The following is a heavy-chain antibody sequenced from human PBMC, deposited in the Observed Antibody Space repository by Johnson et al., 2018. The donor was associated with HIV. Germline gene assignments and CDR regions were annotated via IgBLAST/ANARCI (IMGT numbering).Heavy chain of an antibody. V-gene: IGHV3-33*06. D-gene: IGHD3-9*01. CDR3: AKGDLTGWSTDALDI. CDR2: MWYDGSQK. Sequence: QVQLVESGGGVVQPGRSLTLSCAASGFTLSNYGMHWVRQAPGKGLEWVAMMWYDGSQKGYAESVKGRFTISRDNSKNMVYLQMSSLRPEDTALYYCAKGDLTGWSTDALDIRGQGTMVTVSS. J-gene: IGHJ3*02. CDR1: GFTLSNYG.